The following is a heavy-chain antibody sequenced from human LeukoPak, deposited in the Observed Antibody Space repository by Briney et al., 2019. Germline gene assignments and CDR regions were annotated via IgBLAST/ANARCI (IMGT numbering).Heavy chain of an antibody. CDR2: IYYSGNT. V-gene: IGHV4-39*01. CDR1: GGSIRSPTYY. D-gene: IGHD6-13*01. J-gene: IGHJ4*02. Sequence: SETLSLTCTVSGGSIRSPTYYWGWIRQPPGKGLEWIGSIYYSGNTYYNPSLKSRVTISVDTSKNQFSLKLNSVTAADTAVYYCARHIIAAASNFDYWGQGTLVTVSS. CDR3: ARHIIAAASNFDY.